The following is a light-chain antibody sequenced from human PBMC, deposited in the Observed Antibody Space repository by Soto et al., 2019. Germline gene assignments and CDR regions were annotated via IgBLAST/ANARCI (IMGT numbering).Light chain of an antibody. Sequence: QSALTQPASVSGSPGQSITISCTGTSSDVGGYNYVSWYQHHPGKAPKLMIYEVSNRPSGVSNRFSGSKSGNTASLTISGLQAEDEADYYCSSYTNSSSWVFGGGTKVTVL. V-gene: IGLV2-14*01. J-gene: IGLJ2*01. CDR3: SSYTNSSSWV. CDR2: EVS. CDR1: SSDVGGYNY.